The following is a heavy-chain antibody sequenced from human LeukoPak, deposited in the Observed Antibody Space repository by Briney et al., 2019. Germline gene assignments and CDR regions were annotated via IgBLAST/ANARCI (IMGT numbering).Heavy chain of an antibody. CDR1: AFTFSSYA. V-gene: IGHV3-23*01. J-gene: IGHJ3*02. Sequence: GGSLRLSCAASAFTFSSYAMSWVRQAPGRGLEWVSAITGSGGNTYYADSVKGRFTISRDNSKNTLYLQMNSLRVEDTALYYCANDRDSREWYKDAFHIWGLGTMVTVSS. D-gene: IGHD3-22*01. CDR2: ITGSGGNT. CDR3: ANDRDSREWYKDAFHI.